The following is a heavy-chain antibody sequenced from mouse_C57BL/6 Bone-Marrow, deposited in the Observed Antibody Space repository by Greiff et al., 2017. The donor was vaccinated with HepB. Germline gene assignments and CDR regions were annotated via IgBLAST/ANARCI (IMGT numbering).Heavy chain of an antibody. CDR2: IYPRSGNI. Sequence: VQLQQSGAELARPGASVKLSCKASGYTFTSYGISWVKQRTGQGLEWIGEIYPRSGNIYYNEKFKGKATLTADKSSSTAYMELRSLTSEDSAVYFCAREGPCGSSPYAMDYWGQGTSVTVSS. D-gene: IGHD1-1*01. CDR3: AREGPCGSSPYAMDY. CDR1: GYTFTSYG. V-gene: IGHV1-81*01. J-gene: IGHJ4*01.